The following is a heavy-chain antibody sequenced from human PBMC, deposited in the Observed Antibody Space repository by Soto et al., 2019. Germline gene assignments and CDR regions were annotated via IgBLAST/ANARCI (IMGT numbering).Heavy chain of an antibody. D-gene: IGHD2-15*01. CDR2: IYYGGSA. CDR1: GGSVSSGGYY. CDR3: SRPRVPATREAFDI. V-gene: IGHV4-61*08. Sequence: QVQLQESGPGLVKPSETLSLTCTVSGGSVSSGGYYWSWIRQPPGKGLEWIGFIYYGGSADYNPSLKSRVTISADRSKNQFSLILRSVTDADTAVYYCSRPRVPATREAFDIWGQGTMVTVSS. J-gene: IGHJ3*02.